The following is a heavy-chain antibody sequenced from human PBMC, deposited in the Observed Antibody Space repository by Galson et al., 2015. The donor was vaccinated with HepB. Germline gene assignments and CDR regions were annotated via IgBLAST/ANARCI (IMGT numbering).Heavy chain of an antibody. D-gene: IGHD3-22*01. CDR3: ARDQRDYDSSGYYCDAFDI. CDR2: ISSSSSTI. V-gene: IGHV3-48*01. J-gene: IGHJ3*02. Sequence: SLRLSCAASGFTFSSYSMNWVRQAPGKGLEWVSYISSSSSTIYYADSVKGRFTISRDNAKNSLYLQMNSLRAEDTAVYYCARDQRDYDSSGYYCDAFDIWGQGTMVTVSS. CDR1: GFTFSSYS.